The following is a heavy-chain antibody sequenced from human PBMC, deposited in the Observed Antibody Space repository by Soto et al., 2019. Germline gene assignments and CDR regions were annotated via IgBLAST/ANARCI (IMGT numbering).Heavy chain of an antibody. CDR1: GDSITSYN. CDR3: ARRAVVAGTGSFNNWLDP. Sequence: PSGTLSLTCTVSGDSITSYNWDWLRQPPGKALEWIGYVYSSGSTNYNPSLKSRVTISVDTSRNQFSLKVNSVTAADTAVYYWARRAVVAGTGSFNNWLDPWGQGILVTVSS. V-gene: IGHV4-59*01. J-gene: IGHJ5*02. D-gene: IGHD2-21*01. CDR2: VYSSGST.